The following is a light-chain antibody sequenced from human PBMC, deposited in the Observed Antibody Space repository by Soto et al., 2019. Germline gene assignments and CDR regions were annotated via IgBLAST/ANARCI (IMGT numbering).Light chain of an antibody. Sequence: DIQMTQSPSSLSASAGDRVTITCRASQGISTYLGWYQQKPGKVPKSLIYSASNLQSGVPSRFSASGSGTEFTLTITDMQPDDFATYYCQQYYRYPWMFGQGTKVDIK. V-gene: IGKV1-16*01. CDR1: QGISTY. CDR2: SAS. J-gene: IGKJ1*01. CDR3: QQYYRYPWM.